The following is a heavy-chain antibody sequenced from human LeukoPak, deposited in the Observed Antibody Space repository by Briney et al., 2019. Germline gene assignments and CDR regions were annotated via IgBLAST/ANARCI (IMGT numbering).Heavy chain of an antibody. V-gene: IGHV3-48*01. CDR2: ITGSSSTI. CDR1: GFTFTNYN. CDR3: AREPTYTSTWYTSCDY. J-gene: IGHJ4*02. D-gene: IGHD6-13*01. Sequence: PGGSLSLSCAASGFTFTNYNMNWVRQAPGKGLEWVSYITGSSSTIYYADSVKGRFTISRDNAKNSLYLQMNSLRAEDTAVYYCAREPTYTSTWYTSCDYWGQGILVTVSS.